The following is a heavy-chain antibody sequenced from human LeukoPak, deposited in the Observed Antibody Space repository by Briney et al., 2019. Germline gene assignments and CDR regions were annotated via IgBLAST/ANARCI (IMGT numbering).Heavy chain of an antibody. CDR3: ARGGEWLRHNYFDY. CDR1: GGSISSYY. CDR2: IYYSGST. D-gene: IGHD5-12*01. V-gene: IGHV4-59*01. Sequence: SETLSLTCTVSGGSISSYYWSWIRQPPGKGLEWIGYIYYSGSTNYNPSLKSRVTISVDTSKNQFSLKLSSVTAADTAVYYCARGGEWLRHNYFDYWGQGTLVTVSS. J-gene: IGHJ4*02.